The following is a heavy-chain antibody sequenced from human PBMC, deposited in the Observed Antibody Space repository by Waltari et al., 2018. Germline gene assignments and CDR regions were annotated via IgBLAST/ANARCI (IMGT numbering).Heavy chain of an antibody. CDR3: ARRTEESTMVRETPYYFDY. CDR1: GFTFTSYG. CDR2: VSAYNGNT. Sequence: QVQLVQSGAEVKKPGASVKVSCKASGFTFTSYGISWVRQAPGQGLEWMGWVSAYNGNTNYAQKLQGRVTMTTDTSTSTAYMELRSLRSDDTVVYYCARRTEESTMVRETPYYFDYWGQGTLVTVSS. D-gene: IGHD3-10*01. V-gene: IGHV1-18*01. J-gene: IGHJ4*02.